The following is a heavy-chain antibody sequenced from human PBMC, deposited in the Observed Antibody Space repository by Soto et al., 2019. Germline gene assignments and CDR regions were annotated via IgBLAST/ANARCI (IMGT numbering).Heavy chain of an antibody. CDR3: ARDNGQIWSGTRGIDV. CDR2: INPNSGVA. D-gene: IGHD3-10*01. V-gene: IGHV1-2*02. Sequence: ASVKVSCKASGFSFSGYYLHWVRLAPGQGLEWMGRINPNSGVANFAQKFQVRVTLTTNTSISTGYMELSSLRSDDTAVYYCARDNGQIWSGTRGIDVCGQGTTVTVSS. J-gene: IGHJ6*02. CDR1: GFSFSGYY.